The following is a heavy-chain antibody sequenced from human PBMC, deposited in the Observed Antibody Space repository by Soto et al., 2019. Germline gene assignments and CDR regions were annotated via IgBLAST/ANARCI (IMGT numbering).Heavy chain of an antibody. Sequence: GGSLRLSCAASGFTFDDYAMHWVRQAPGKGLEWVSGISWNSGSIGYADSVKGRFTISRDNAKNSLYLQMNSLRAEDTALYYCAKGITIFGVVIAPFDYWGQGTLVTVSS. J-gene: IGHJ4*02. CDR1: GFTFDDYA. CDR2: ISWNSGSI. CDR3: AKGITIFGVVIAPFDY. D-gene: IGHD3-3*01. V-gene: IGHV3-9*01.